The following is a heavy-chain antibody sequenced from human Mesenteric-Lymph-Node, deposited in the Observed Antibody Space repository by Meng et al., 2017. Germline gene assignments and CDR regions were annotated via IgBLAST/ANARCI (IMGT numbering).Heavy chain of an antibody. CDR2: FDPEDGET. Sequence: ASVTVSRQVSGYTLTELSMHWVRQAPGKGLEWTGGFDPEDGETIYAQKLQGRVTRTEDTSPDTAYMELSSLRSDDTAVYYCATADYQKNSYYWFDPWGQGTLVTVSS. V-gene: IGHV1-24*01. CDR1: GYTLTELS. CDR3: ATADYQKNSYYWFDP. D-gene: IGHD3-16*01. J-gene: IGHJ5*02.